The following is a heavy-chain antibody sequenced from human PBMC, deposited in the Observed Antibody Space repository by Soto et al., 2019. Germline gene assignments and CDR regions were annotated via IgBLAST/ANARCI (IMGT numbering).Heavy chain of an antibody. V-gene: IGHV1-2*04. CDR1: GYTFTGYY. Sequence: ASVKVSCKASGYTFTGYYMHWVRQAPGQGLEWMGWVNPNSGGTNYAQKFQGWVTMTRDTSISTAYMELSRLRSDDTAVYYCARTDVCRGSCHYGMDVWGQGTTVTVSS. CDR2: VNPNSGGT. CDR3: ARTDVCRGSCHYGMDV. D-gene: IGHD2-15*01. J-gene: IGHJ6*02.